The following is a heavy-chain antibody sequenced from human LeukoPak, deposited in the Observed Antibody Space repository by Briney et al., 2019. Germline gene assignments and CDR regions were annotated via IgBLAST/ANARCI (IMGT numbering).Heavy chain of an antibody. Sequence: GGSLRLSCATSRFTFSTSTMNWVRRAPGKGLEWVSSISSSSSYIYYADSVKGRFTISRDNAKNSLYLQMNSLRAEDTAVYYCARDSEGDYAPEGYFDYWGQGTLVTVSS. D-gene: IGHD4-17*01. CDR1: RFTFSTST. J-gene: IGHJ4*02. CDR2: ISSSSSYI. CDR3: ARDSEGDYAPEGYFDY. V-gene: IGHV3-21*01.